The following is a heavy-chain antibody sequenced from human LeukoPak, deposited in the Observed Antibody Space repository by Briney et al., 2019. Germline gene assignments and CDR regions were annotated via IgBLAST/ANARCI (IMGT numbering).Heavy chain of an antibody. J-gene: IGHJ5*02. V-gene: IGHV7-4-1*02. CDR3: ARAGARTRNWVDP. CDR1: GYTFTTNA. CDR2: INTNTGNP. D-gene: IGHD1-7*01. Sequence: RASVKVSCKASGYTFTTNAMNWVRQAPGQGLEWMGWINTNTGNPTYAQGFTGRFVFSLDTSVSTAYLQISSLKAEDTAIYYCARAGARTRNWVDPWGQGTLITVSS.